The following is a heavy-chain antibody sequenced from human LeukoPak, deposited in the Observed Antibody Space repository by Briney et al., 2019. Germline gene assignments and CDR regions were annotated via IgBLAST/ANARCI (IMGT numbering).Heavy chain of an antibody. CDR1: GGSISSSSYY. V-gene: IGHV4-39*01. Sequence: PSETLSLTCTVSGGSISSSSYYWGWIRQPPGKGLEWIGSIYYSGSTYHNPSLKSRVTISVDTSKNQFSLKLSSVTAADTAVYYCARLAIHYGMDVWGQGTTVTVSS. CDR2: IYYSGST. J-gene: IGHJ6*02. D-gene: IGHD5-24*01. CDR3: ARLAIHYGMDV.